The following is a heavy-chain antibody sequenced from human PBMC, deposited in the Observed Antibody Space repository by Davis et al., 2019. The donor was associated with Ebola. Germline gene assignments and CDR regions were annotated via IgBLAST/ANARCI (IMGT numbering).Heavy chain of an antibody. Sequence: PGGSLRLSCAASGFTFSSYTMTWVRQAPGKGLEWVSGISGSGGSTYYADSVKGRFTISRDNAKNSLYLQMNSLRAEDTAVYYCARDLGSSAGSDYYYYYGMDVWGKGITVTVSS. CDR2: ISGSGGST. J-gene: IGHJ6*04. V-gene: IGHV3-23*01. CDR3: ARDLGSSAGSDYYYYYGMDV. D-gene: IGHD6-6*01. CDR1: GFTFSSYT.